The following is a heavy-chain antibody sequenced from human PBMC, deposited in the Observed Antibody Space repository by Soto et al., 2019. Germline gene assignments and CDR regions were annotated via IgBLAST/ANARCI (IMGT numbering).Heavy chain of an antibody. Sequence: QVPLVESGGGVVQPGRSLRLSCAASGVTFSNYGMHWVRQAPGKGLEWVAVISHDGTIKYADSVKGRFTISRYNSKNTLYLHMNILRPEDTAVSYCAKDSVFLWCGGDLPYWGQGTLVTVSS. CDR1: GVTFSNYG. D-gene: IGHD3-10*01. V-gene: IGHV3-30*18. CDR3: AKDSVFLWCGGDLPY. CDR2: ISHDGTIK. J-gene: IGHJ4*02.